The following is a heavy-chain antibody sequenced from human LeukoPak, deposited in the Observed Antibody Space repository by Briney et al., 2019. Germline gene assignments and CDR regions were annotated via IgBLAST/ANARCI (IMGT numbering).Heavy chain of an antibody. CDR3: TRSLGITDY. D-gene: IGHD3-10*01. J-gene: IGHJ4*02. CDR1: GFTFGDYA. Sequence: PGGSLRLSCTASGFTFGDYAMSWVRQAPGKGLEWVGFIRSKAYGGTTEYAASVKGRFTISRDDSKSIAYLQMNSLKTEDTAAYYCTRSLGITDYWGQGTLVTVSS. CDR2: IRSKAYGGTT. V-gene: IGHV3-49*04.